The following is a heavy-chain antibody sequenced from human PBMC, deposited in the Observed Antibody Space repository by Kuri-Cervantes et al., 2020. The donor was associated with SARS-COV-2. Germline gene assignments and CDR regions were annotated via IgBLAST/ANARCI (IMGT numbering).Heavy chain of an antibody. D-gene: IGHD6-13*01. V-gene: IGHV1-3*01. J-gene: IGHJ6*02. CDR1: GYTFTYRY. Sequence: ASVKVSCKASGYTFTYRYLHWVRQAPGQRLEWMGWINASNGNTKYSQKFQGRVTITRDTSASTAYMELSSLRSEDTAVYYCARDSPRGAAAGYGMDVWGQGTTVTVS. CDR2: INASNGNT. CDR3: ARDSPRGAAAGYGMDV.